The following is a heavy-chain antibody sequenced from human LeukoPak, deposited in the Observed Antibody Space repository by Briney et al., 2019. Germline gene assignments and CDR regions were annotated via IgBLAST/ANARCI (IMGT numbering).Heavy chain of an antibody. D-gene: IGHD4-11*01. CDR1: GYSFTSYW. J-gene: IGHJ4*02. Sequence: GESLKISCKGSGYSFTSYWIGWVRQRPGKGLEWMGIIYPGDSDTRYSPSFEGQVTISADKSSSTAYLQWSSLKAPDTAIYYCARQLGNYRPDQWGQGTLVTVSS. CDR2: IYPGDSDT. V-gene: IGHV5-51*01. CDR3: ARQLGNYRPDQ.